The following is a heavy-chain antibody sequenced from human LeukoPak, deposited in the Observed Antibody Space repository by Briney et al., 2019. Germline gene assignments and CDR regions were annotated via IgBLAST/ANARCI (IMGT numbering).Heavy chain of an antibody. Sequence: KPSETLSLTCAVSGGSISSGGYSWSWIRQPPGKGLEWIGYIYYSGSTYYNPSLKSRVTISVDTSKNQFSLKLSSVTAADTAVYYCARGEDYYYYMDVWGKGTTVTVSS. D-gene: IGHD1-26*01. J-gene: IGHJ6*03. CDR2: IYYSGST. CDR1: GGSISSGGYS. CDR3: ARGEDYYYYMDV. V-gene: IGHV4-30-4*07.